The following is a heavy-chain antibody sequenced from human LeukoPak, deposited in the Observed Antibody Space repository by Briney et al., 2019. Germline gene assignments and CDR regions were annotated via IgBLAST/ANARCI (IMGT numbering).Heavy chain of an antibody. J-gene: IGHJ4*02. CDR1: GFTFSNYA. D-gene: IGHD3-22*01. CDR2: ISYDGRNK. V-gene: IGHV3-30*04. Sequence: GRSLRLSCAASGFTFSNYAMHWVRQAPGKGLEWVAVISYDGRNKQYADPARGGFTISRDNSKNTLYLQTNSLRAEDTAVYYCARGQFRLHSYDGSTFDYWGQGTLVSVSS. CDR3: ARGQFRLHSYDGSTFDY.